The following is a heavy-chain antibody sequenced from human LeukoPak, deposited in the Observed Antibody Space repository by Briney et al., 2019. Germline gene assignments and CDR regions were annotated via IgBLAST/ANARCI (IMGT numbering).Heavy chain of an antibody. J-gene: IGHJ4*02. V-gene: IGHV3-64*04. CDR1: GFTFSSFA. CDR3: ARDSDCSGGSCYADY. D-gene: IGHD2-15*01. CDR2: ISRNGGST. Sequence: GGSLRLSCSASGFTFSSFAMHWVRQAPGKGLEYVAAISRNGGSTYYADSVKGRFTISRDNSKSTLYLQMNSLRVDDTAVYYCARDSDCSGGSCYADYWGQGTLVTVSS.